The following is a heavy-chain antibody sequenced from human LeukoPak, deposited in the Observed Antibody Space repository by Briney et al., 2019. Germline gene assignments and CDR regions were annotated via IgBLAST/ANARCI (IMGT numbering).Heavy chain of an antibody. V-gene: IGHV3-15*01. Sequence: PGGSLRLSCAASGFTFSNAWMSWVRQAPGKGLEWVGRIKSKTDGGTTDYAAPVKGRFTISRDDSKNTLYLQMNSLKTEDTAVYYCTTGLIWFGELRNWFDPWGQGTLVTVSS. CDR3: TTGLIWFGELRNWFDP. D-gene: IGHD3-10*01. CDR2: IKSKTDGGTT. J-gene: IGHJ5*02. CDR1: GFTFSNAW.